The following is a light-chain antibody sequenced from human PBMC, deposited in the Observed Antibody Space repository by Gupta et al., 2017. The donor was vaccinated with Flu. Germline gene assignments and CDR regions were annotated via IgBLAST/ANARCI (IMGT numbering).Light chain of an antibody. CDR3: NTRDSTDDYQGV. J-gene: IGLJ3*02. CDR2: AKS. Sequence: PGQAPGLVIYAKSIRPSGISDRFYGASGGNTGSLTITGAQAEEEDDYYCNTRDSTDDYQGVFGGGTKLTVL. V-gene: IGLV3-19*01.